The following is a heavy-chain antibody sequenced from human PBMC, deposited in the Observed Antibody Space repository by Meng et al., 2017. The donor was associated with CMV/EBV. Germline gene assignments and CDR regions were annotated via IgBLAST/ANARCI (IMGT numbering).Heavy chain of an antibody. Sequence: GESLKISRTASGFTFGDYAMSWVRQAPGKGLEWGGFIRSKAYGGTTEYAASMKGRFTISRDDSKSIAYLQMNSLKTEDTAVYYCTRDYGVVVPGWFDPWGQGTLVTVSS. V-gene: IGHV3-49*04. CDR2: IRSKAYGGTT. CDR1: GFTFGDYA. J-gene: IGHJ5*02. CDR3: TRDYGVVVPGWFDP. D-gene: IGHD2-2*01.